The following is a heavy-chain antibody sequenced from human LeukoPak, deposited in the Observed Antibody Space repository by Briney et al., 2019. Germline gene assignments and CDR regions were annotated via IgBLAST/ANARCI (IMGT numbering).Heavy chain of an antibody. CDR1: GYTFTGYY. CDR2: INPNSGGT. Sequence: ASVKVSCKASGYTFTGYYMHWVRQAPGQGLELMGWINPNSGGTNYAQKFQGRVTMTRDTSISTAYMELSRLRSDDTAVYYCARPRLYCSGGSCPPDYWGQGTLVTVSS. V-gene: IGHV1-2*02. CDR3: ARPRLYCSGGSCPPDY. D-gene: IGHD2-15*01. J-gene: IGHJ4*02.